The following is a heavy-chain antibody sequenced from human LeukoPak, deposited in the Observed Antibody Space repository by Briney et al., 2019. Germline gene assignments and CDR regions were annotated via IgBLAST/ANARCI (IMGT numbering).Heavy chain of an antibody. Sequence: TSETLSLTCTVSGGSISSGGYYWSWIRQHPGKGLAWIGYIYYSGSTYYNPSLKSRVTISVDTSKNQFSLKLSSVTAADTAVYYCARALREGVTHGIFDYWGQGTLVTVSS. CDR3: ARALREGVTHGIFDY. V-gene: IGHV4-31*03. CDR1: GGSISSGGYY. J-gene: IGHJ4*02. CDR2: IYYSGST.